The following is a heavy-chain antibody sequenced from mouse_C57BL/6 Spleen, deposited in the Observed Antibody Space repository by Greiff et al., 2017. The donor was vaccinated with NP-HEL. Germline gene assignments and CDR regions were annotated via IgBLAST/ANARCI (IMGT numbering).Heavy chain of an antibody. CDR1: GYAFSSYW. Sequence: QVQLQQSGAELVKPGASVKISCKASGYAFSSYWMNWVKQRPGRGLEWIGQIYPGDGDTNYNGKFKGKATLTADKSSSTAYMQLSSLTSEDSAVYYCARAVYYGNYYFDYWGQGTTLTVSS. V-gene: IGHV1-80*01. CDR3: ARAVYYGNYYFDY. J-gene: IGHJ2*01. D-gene: IGHD2-1*01. CDR2: IYPGDGDT.